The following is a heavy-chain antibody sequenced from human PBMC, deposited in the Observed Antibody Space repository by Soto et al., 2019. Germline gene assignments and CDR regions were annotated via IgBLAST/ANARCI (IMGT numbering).Heavy chain of an antibody. CDR2: FFYTGST. V-gene: IGHV4-61*03. J-gene: IGHJ4*02. Sequence: QVQLQESGPGLVKSSETLSLTCTVSGGSVSSEHYYWNWIRQPPGKGLEWIGYFFYTGSTNYNPSLEIRLTLSVDVSNNHFSLRLNSVTAADTAVYYCAGGTDGKKVAYWGQGALVTVSS. CDR3: AGGTDGKKVAY. D-gene: IGHD5-12*01. CDR1: GGSVSSEHYY.